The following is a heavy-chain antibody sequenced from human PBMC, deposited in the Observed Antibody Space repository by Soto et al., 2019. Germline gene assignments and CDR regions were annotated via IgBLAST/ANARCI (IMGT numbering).Heavy chain of an antibody. Sequence: GGSLRLSCAASGFTFSSYWMSWVRQAPGKGLEWVANIKQDGSEKYYVDSVKGRFTISRDNAKNSLYLQMNSLRAEDTAVHYCARDLRNFGVVGGMDVWGQGTTVTVSS. J-gene: IGHJ6*02. CDR2: IKQDGSEK. CDR1: GFTFSSYW. V-gene: IGHV3-7*01. D-gene: IGHD3-3*01. CDR3: ARDLRNFGVVGGMDV.